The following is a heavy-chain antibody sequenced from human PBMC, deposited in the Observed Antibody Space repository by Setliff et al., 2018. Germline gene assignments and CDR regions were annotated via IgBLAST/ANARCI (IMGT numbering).Heavy chain of an antibody. CDR2: IYYSGST. Sequence: SETLSLTCTVSGASISSHYWSWIRQPPGKGLEWIGSIYYSGSTNYNPSLKSRVTISVDTSKNQFSLKLTSVTAADTAVYSCARDRAAASSFDYWGQGTLVTVSS. V-gene: IGHV4-59*11. CDR3: ARDRAAASSFDY. D-gene: IGHD6-13*01. CDR1: GASISSHY. J-gene: IGHJ4*02.